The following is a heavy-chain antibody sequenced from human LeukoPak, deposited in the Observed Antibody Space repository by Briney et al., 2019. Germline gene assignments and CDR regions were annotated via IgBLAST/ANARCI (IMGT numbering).Heavy chain of an antibody. V-gene: IGHV3-30*02. J-gene: IGHJ4*02. Sequence: SGGSLRLSCAASGFTFSSYGMHWVRQAPGKGLEWVAVIWYDGSNKYYADSVKGRFTISRDNSKNTLYLQMNSLRAEDTAVYYCAKALRGTAAAAKVLDYWGQGTLVTVSS. CDR1: GFTFSSYG. CDR3: AKALRGTAAAAKVLDY. CDR2: IWYDGSNK. D-gene: IGHD6-13*01.